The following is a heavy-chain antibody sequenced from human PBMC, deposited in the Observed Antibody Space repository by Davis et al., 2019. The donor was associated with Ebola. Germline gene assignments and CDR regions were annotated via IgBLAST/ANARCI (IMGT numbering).Heavy chain of an antibody. CDR2: IYYSGST. CDR1: GGSISSYY. J-gene: IGHJ6*04. D-gene: IGHD1-20*01. V-gene: IGHV4-59*12. CDR3: ARAVRGLTEAQMDV. Sequence: PSETLSLTCTVSGGSISSYYWSWIRQPPGKGLEWIGYIYYSGSTNYNPSLKSRVTISVDTSKNQFSLKLSSVTAADTAVYYCARAVRGLTEAQMDVWGKGTTVTVSS.